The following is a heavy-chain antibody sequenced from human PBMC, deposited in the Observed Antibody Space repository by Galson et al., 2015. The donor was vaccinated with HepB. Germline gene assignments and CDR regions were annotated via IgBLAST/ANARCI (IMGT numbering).Heavy chain of an antibody. J-gene: IGHJ4*02. CDR1: GFTFSSYE. Sequence: SLRLSCAASGFTFSSYEMNWVRQAPGKGLEWVSYISSSGSTIYYADSVKGRLTISRDNAKNSLYLQMNSLRAEDTAVYYCASPPLFYYYDSSGTLDYWGQGTLVTVSS. CDR3: ASPPLFYYYDSSGTLDY. V-gene: IGHV3-48*03. D-gene: IGHD3-22*01. CDR2: ISSSGSTI.